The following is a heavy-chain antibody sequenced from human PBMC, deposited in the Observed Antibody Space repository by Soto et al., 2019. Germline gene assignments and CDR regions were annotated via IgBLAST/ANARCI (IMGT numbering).Heavy chain of an antibody. J-gene: IGHJ5*02. Sequence: PSETLSLTCAVSGGSISSSNWCSWVRQPPGKGLEWIGEIYHSGSTNYNPSLKSRVTISVDKSKNQFSLKLSSVTAADTAVYYCASYYDTQQRNWFDPWGQGTLVTVSS. CDR2: IYHSGST. D-gene: IGHD3-22*01. CDR3: ASYYDTQQRNWFDP. CDR1: GGSISSSNW. V-gene: IGHV4-4*02.